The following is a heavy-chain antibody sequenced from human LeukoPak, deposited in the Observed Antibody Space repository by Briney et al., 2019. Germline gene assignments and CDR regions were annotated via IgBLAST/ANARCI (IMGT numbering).Heavy chain of an antibody. D-gene: IGHD2/OR15-2a*01. CDR3: ARDRGPIGY. V-gene: IGHV4-59*01. CDR1: GGSLSGYY. J-gene: IGHJ4*02. Sequence: SETLSLTCAVYGGSLSGYYWSWIRQPPGKGLEWIGYIYYSGSTNYNPSLKSRVTISVDTSKNQFSLKLSSVTAADTAVYYCARDRGPIGYWGQGTLVTVSS. CDR2: IYYSGST.